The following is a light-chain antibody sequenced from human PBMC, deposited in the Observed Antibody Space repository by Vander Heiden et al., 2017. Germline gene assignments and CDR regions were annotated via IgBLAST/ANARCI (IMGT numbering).Light chain of an antibody. CDR2: GNS. Sequence: QSVLTQPPSVSGAPGQRVTISCTGSSSTIGAGYDVHWYQQLPGTAPNLLIYGNSNRPSGVPDRFSGSKSGTSASLAITGLQAEDEADYYCQAYDSSRSGWVFGGGTKLTVL. CDR1: SSTIGAGYD. J-gene: IGLJ3*02. CDR3: QAYDSSRSGWV. V-gene: IGLV1-40*01.